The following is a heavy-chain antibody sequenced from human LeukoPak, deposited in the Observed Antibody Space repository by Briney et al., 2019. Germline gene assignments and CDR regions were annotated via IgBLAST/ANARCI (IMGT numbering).Heavy chain of an antibody. CDR3: AGHSTSSHDIFDT. CDR2: TYYRSKWYV. D-gene: IGHD6-13*01. V-gene: IGHV6-1*01. CDR1: GVSVSSHITA. Sequence: SQTLSLTCAISGVSVSSHITAWNWIRQSPSRGLEWLGRTYYRSKWYVDYAVSVKSRLTINADTSKNQFSLLLNSVTPDDTALYYCAGHSTSSHDIFDTSGQGTMITVSS. J-gene: IGHJ3*02.